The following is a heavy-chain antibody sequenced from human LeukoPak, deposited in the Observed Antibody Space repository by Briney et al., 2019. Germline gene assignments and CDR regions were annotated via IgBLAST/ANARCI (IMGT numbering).Heavy chain of an antibody. CDR2: INPNSGGT. CDR3: ARERTGSPSFDY. D-gene: IGHD3-10*01. Sequence: ASVKVSCKASGYTFTGYYMHWVRQAPGQGLEWMGWINPNSGGTNYAQKFQGRVTMTRDTSISTAYMELSRLRSDDTAVYYCARERTGSPSFDYWGQGTLVTVSS. V-gene: IGHV1-2*02. CDR1: GYTFTGYY. J-gene: IGHJ4*02.